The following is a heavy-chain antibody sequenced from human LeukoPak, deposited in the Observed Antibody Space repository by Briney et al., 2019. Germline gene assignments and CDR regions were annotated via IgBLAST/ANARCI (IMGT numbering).Heavy chain of an antibody. CDR3: ASSYGSGTYFDY. Sequence: SETLSLTCTVSGGSISSYSWSWIRQPPGKGLEWIGYIYSSGSTKYNPSLKSRVTISEDTSKYQFSLKLSSVTAADTAVYYCASSYGSGTYFDYWGQGTLVTVSS. J-gene: IGHJ4*02. CDR2: IYSSGST. CDR1: GGSISSYS. V-gene: IGHV4-59*01. D-gene: IGHD3-10*01.